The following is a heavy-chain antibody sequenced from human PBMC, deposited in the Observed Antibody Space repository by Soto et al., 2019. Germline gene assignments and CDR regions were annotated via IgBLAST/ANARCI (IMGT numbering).Heavy chain of an antibody. CDR3: ARDHQWLGRDYYCYGMDV. J-gene: IGHJ6*02. CDR1: GFTFSSYG. CDR2: IWYDGSNK. D-gene: IGHD6-19*01. Sequence: QVQLVESGGGVVQPGRSLRLSCAASGFTFSSYGMHWVRQAPGKGLEWVAVIWYDGSNKYYADSVKGRFTISRDNSKNTLYLQMNSLRAEDTAVYYCARDHQWLGRDYYCYGMDVWGQGTTVTASS. V-gene: IGHV3-33*01.